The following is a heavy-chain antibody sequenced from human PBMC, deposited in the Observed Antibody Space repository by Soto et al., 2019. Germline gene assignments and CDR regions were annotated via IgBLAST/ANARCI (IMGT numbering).Heavy chain of an antibody. CDR1: GGTFSSYA. CDR2: FIPIFGTA. D-gene: IGHD3-10*01. J-gene: IGHJ6*02. CDR3: ASGTMVRRHLPEGMDV. Sequence: QVQLVQSGAEVKKPGSSVKVSCKASGGTFSSYAISWVRQAPGQGLEWMGGFIPIFGTANYAQKFQGRVTITADESTSTAYMELSSLRSEDTAVYYCASGTMVRRHLPEGMDVWGQGTTVTVSS. V-gene: IGHV1-69*01.